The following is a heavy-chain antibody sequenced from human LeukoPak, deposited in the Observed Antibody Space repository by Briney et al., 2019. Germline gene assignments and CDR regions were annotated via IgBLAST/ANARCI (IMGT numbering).Heavy chain of an antibody. CDR1: GFTFSDYY. Sequence: TAGGSLRLSCAASGFTFSDYYMSWIRQAPGKGLEWVSYISSSGSTIYYADSVKGRFTISRDNAKNSLYLQMNSLRAEDTAVYYCARAKNDAYYYDSSGYYLALYFDYWGQGTLVTVSS. CDR3: ARAKNDAYYYDSSGYYLALYFDY. V-gene: IGHV3-11*04. J-gene: IGHJ4*02. D-gene: IGHD3-22*01. CDR2: ISSSGSTI.